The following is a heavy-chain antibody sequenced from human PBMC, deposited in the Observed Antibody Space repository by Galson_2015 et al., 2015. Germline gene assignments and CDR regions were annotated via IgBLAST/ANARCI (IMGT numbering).Heavy chain of an antibody. J-gene: IGHJ4*02. CDR2: IYSDGSS. D-gene: IGHD4-17*01. CDR3: ARAPLRDYGDYLDY. Sequence: SLRLSCAASGFTVATHYMSWVRQAPGKGLEWVSVIYSDGSSFYGDSVTGRFAISRDSSKNALYLQMNSLRAEDTAVYYCARAPLRDYGDYLDYWGQGAPVTVSS. V-gene: IGHV3-53*01. CDR1: GFTVATHY.